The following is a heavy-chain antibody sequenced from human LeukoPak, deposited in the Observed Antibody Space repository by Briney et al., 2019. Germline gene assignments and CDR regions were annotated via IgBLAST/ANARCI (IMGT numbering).Heavy chain of an antibody. J-gene: IGHJ3*02. CDR2: ISSSSSFI. CDR3: ASYGDYNDAFNI. CDR1: GFTFSSYS. Sequence: GGSLRLSCAASGFTFSSYSMNWVRQAPGKGLEWVSSISSSSSFIYYADSVKGRFTISRDNAKNSLYLQMNSLGAEDTAVYYCASYGDYNDAFNIWGQGTMVTVSS. D-gene: IGHD4-17*01. V-gene: IGHV3-21*01.